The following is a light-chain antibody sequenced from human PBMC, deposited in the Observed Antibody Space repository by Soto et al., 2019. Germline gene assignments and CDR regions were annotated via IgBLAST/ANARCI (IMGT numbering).Light chain of an antibody. Sequence: DIQMTQSPSTLSASVGDRVTITCRASQSISSWLAWYQQKPGKAPKLLIYDASYLERGVPSRFSGSGSGTEFTLTISDLQPDDLATYYCQQYNSFWPFGQGTKVEI. CDR2: DAS. J-gene: IGKJ1*01. CDR1: QSISSW. V-gene: IGKV1-5*01. CDR3: QQYNSFWP.